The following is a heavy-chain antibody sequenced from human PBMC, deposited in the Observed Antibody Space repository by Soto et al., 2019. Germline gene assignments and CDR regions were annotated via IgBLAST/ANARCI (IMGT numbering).Heavy chain of an antibody. D-gene: IGHD2-15*01. CDR1: GGSISSSSYY. CDR2: IYYSGST. CDR3: AISRLGYCSGGSCYAYYFAY. V-gene: IGHV4-39*01. J-gene: IGHJ4*02. Sequence: QLQLQESGPGLVKPSETLSLTCTVSGGSISSSSYYWGWIRQPPGKGLEWIGRIYYSGSTYYNPSLKSRVTISVDTSKNQFSLKLSSVTAADTAVYYCAISRLGYCSGGSCYAYYFAYWGQGTLVTVSS.